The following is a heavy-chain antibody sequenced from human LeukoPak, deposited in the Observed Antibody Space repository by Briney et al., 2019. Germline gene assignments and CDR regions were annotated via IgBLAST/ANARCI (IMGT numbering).Heavy chain of an antibody. CDR2: IYYSGST. CDR1: GGSISSYY. J-gene: IGHJ4*02. CDR3: ARSYGDYVDY. Sequence: SETLSLTCAVYGGSISSYYWSWIRQPPGKGLEWIGYIYYSGSTNYNPSLKSRVTISVDTSKNQFSLKLSSVTAADTAVYYCARSYGDYVDYWGQGTLVTVSS. V-gene: IGHV4-59*01. D-gene: IGHD4-17*01.